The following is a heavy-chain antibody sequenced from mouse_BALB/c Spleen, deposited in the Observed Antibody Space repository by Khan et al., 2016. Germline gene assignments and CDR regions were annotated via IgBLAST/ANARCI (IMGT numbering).Heavy chain of an antibody. CDR2: IIYSGRT. V-gene: IGHV3-2*02. CDR1: GYSITSDYA. Sequence: EVQLVESGPGLMKPSQSLSLTCTVTGYSITSDYAWNWIRQFPGNKLEWMGYIIYSGRTTYTPSLKRRISITRDTSKNQLFLQLNSVTTEDTATLYCAGEGPNFAMDNWGQGTSGTV. CDR3: AGEGPNFAMDN. J-gene: IGHJ4*01. D-gene: IGHD2-13*01.